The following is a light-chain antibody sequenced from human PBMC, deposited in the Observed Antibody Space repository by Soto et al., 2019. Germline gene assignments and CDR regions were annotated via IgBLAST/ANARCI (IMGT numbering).Light chain of an antibody. V-gene: IGKV3-15*01. CDR3: QQSNNWPPWT. CDR1: QSVSSN. J-gene: IGKJ1*01. Sequence: EIVMTQSPATLSVSPGERATLSCRASQSVSSNLAWYQQKPGQAPRLLIYGASTRATGIPARFSGSGSGTEFTLTLSSLQSADFAVCYCQQSNNWPPWTVGQGTKVEIK. CDR2: GAS.